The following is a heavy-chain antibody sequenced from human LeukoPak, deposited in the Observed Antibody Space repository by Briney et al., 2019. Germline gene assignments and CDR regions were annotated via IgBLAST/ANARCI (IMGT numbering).Heavy chain of an antibody. V-gene: IGHV3-30*02. Sequence: GGSLRLSCAASGFTFSAFSIHWVRQAAGKGLEWVAFIRYDASKKYYAESVKGRFTVSRSNSKNTLFLQMDSLRPEDTAVYFCAKEPFDHWGQGTLVAVSS. CDR1: GFTFSAFS. CDR3: AKEPFDH. J-gene: IGHJ4*02. CDR2: IRYDASKK.